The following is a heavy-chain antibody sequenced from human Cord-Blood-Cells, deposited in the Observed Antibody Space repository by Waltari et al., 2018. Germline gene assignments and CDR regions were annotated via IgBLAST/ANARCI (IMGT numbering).Heavy chain of an antibody. CDR2: IYWDDDK. J-gene: IGHJ4*02. D-gene: IGHD3-3*01. V-gene: IGHV2-5*02. Sequence: QITLKESGPTLVKPTQTLTLTCTFSGFSLSTIGVGVGWIRQPPGKALEWLALIYWDDDKRYSPSLKSRLTITKDTSKNQVVLTMTNMDPVDTATYYCAHSQGYYDFWSGYYFDYWGQGTLVTVSS. CDR1: GFSLSTIGVG. CDR3: AHSQGYYDFWSGYYFDY.